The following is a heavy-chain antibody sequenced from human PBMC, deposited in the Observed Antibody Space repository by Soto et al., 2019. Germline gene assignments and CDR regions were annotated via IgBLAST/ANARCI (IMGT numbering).Heavy chain of an antibody. CDR2: IYYSGST. V-gene: IGHV4-31*03. CDR1: GGSISSGGYY. CDR3: TRDTAMPYYYYYGMDV. J-gene: IGHJ6*02. Sequence: PSETLSLTCTVSGGSISSGGYYWSWIRQHPGKGLEWIGYIYYSGSTYYNPSLKSRVTISVDTSKNQFSLKLSSVTAADTAVYYCTRDTAMPYYYYYGMDVWGQGTTVTVSS. D-gene: IGHD5-18*01.